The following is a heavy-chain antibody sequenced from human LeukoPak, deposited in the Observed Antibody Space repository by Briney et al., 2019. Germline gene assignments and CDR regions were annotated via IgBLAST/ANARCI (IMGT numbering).Heavy chain of an antibody. V-gene: IGHV4-59*11. CDR2: FSHSGIT. CDR3: ARGESSGYTSDY. Sequence: PSETLSLTCSVSGXSISSHYWSWIRQPPGKGLEWIGEFSHSGITNFNPSLKSRVTISVDKSRNQFSLNLISVTAADTAVYYCARGESSGYTSDYWGQGTLVTVSS. J-gene: IGHJ4*02. CDR1: GXSISSHY. D-gene: IGHD3-22*01.